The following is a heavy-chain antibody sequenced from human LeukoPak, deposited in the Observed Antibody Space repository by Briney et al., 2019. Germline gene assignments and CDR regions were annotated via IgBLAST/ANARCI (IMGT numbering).Heavy chain of an antibody. CDR3: ASPLIVGATTGYFDY. Sequence: GESLKISRAASGFTFSSYAMHWVRQAPGKGLEWVAVISYDGSNKYYADSVKGRFTISRDNSKNTLYLQMNSLRAEDTAVYYCASPLIVGATTGYFDYWGQGTLVTVSS. CDR1: GFTFSSYA. CDR2: ISYDGSNK. D-gene: IGHD1-26*01. J-gene: IGHJ4*02. V-gene: IGHV3-30-3*01.